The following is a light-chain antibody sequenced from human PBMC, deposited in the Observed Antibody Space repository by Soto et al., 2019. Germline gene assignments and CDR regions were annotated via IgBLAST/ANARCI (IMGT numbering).Light chain of an antibody. J-gene: IGKJ3*01. CDR3: QQSYSTPLFT. CDR1: QSISTY. Sequence: DIQMTQSPSSLSASVGDRVTITCRASQSISTYLNWYQQKPGKAPKLLIYAASSLQSGVPSRFSGSGSGTDFTRTIISLQPEDFATYYCQQSYSTPLFTFGPGTKVDIK. V-gene: IGKV1-39*01. CDR2: AAS.